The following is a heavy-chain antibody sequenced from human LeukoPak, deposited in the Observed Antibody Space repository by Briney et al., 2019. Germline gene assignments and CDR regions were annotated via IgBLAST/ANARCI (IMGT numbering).Heavy chain of an antibody. CDR1: GFTFSSYG. V-gene: IGHV3-30*02. CDR2: IRYDGSNK. Sequence: GGSLRLSCAASGFTFSSYGMHWVRQAPGKGLEWVAFIRYDGSNKYYADSVKGRFTISRDNSKNTLYLQMNSLRAEDTAVYYCAKDGATVTTRYYYYYYMDVWGKGTTVTISS. D-gene: IGHD4-17*01. CDR3: AKDGATVTTRYYYYYYMDV. J-gene: IGHJ6*03.